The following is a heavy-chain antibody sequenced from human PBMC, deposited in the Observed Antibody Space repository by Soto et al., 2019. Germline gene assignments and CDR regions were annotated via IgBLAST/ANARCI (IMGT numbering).Heavy chain of an antibody. Sequence: PGGSLRLSFAASGFTFSSYAMSWVRQTPGKGLQWVSTVSGSGANTYYADSVKGRFTISRDNSKNTLYLQMNSLRADDTAVYYCAKEETWLQPTRTFDFWGQGTLVTVSS. V-gene: IGHV3-23*01. D-gene: IGHD5-12*01. CDR3: AKEETWLQPTRTFDF. J-gene: IGHJ4*02. CDR2: VSGSGANT. CDR1: GFTFSSYA.